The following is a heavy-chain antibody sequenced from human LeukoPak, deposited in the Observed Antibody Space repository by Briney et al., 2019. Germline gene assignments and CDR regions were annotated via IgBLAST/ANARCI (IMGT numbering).Heavy chain of an antibody. D-gene: IGHD2-15*01. CDR3: XXXXXXXXXGGSCSRPFDY. Sequence: GGSLRLSCEASGFTFDDYAMHWVRHAPGKGLEWVSGISWNSGSIGYADSVKGRITISRDNAKNSLYLQMNSLRAEDTALYYCXXXXXXXXXGGSCSRPFDYWGQGTLVTVSS. CDR1: GFTFDDYA. CDR2: ISWNSGSI. V-gene: IGHV3-9*01. J-gene: IGHJ4*02.